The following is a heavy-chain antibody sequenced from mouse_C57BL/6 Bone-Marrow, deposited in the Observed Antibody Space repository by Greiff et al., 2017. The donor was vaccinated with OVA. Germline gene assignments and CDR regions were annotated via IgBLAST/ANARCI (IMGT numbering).Heavy chain of an antibody. Sequence: VQLQQPGPELVKPGASVKISCKASGYAFSSSWMHWVKQRPGKGLEWIGRIYPGDGYTNYNGKFKGKSTLTADKSSSTAYMQLSRLTTEDAAVYFGARSRPSGSSYRNYWGQGTTLTVSS. CDR1: GYAFSSSW. V-gene: IGHV1-82*01. CDR3: ARSRPSGSSYRNY. D-gene: IGHD1-1*01. J-gene: IGHJ2*01. CDR2: IYPGDGYT.